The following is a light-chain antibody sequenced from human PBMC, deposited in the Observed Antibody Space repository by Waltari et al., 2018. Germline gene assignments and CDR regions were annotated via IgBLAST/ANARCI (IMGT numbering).Light chain of an antibody. V-gene: IGKV3-15*01. CDR1: QSVSSN. J-gene: IGKJ4*01. Sequence: EIEMTQSPATLYVSLGESDTLSCRASQSVSSNLAWYQQKPGQAPRLLIYGASTRATGVPARFSGSGSGTEFTLTISSLQSEDFAVYYCQQYDSWPPGITFGGGTKVEIK. CDR2: GAS. CDR3: QQYDSWPPGIT.